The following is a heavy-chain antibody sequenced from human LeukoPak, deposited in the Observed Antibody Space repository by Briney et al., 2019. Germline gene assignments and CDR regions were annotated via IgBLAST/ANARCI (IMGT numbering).Heavy chain of an antibody. D-gene: IGHD2-21*01. CDR2: INTAGST. J-gene: IGHJ3*01. V-gene: IGHV3-74*01. CDR1: GLTFSNVW. CDR3: ASFRDTDN. Sequence: PGGSLRLSCEVSGLTFSNVWMHWVRQTPGQWLVWVCRINTAGSTVYADPVKGRFTISRDNAKNMVYLQMNSLRTEDTAVYYCASFRDTDNWGRGTMVTVSS.